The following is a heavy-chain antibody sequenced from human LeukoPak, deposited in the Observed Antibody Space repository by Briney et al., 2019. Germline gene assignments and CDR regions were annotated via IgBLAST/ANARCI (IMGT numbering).Heavy chain of an antibody. CDR2: INHSGST. J-gene: IGHJ5*02. V-gene: IGHV4-34*01. Sequence: SETLSLTCAVYGGSFSGYYWSWIRQPPGKGLEWIGEINHSGSTSYNPSLKSRVTISVDTSKNQFSLKLSSETAADTAVYYCARGGLVPAAIHWFDPWGQGTLVTVSS. D-gene: IGHD2-2*02. CDR3: ARGGLVPAAIHWFDP. CDR1: GGSFSGYY.